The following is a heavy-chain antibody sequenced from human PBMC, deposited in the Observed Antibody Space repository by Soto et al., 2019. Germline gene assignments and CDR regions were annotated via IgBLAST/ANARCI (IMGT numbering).Heavy chain of an antibody. CDR3: ARGFGRFNY. V-gene: IGHV3-48*03. D-gene: IGHD3-10*01. Sequence: EVQLLESGGGLVQPGGSLRLSCGVSGFTFNDFAMIWVRQAPGKGLEWLAYIDGSGTTKKYADAVRGRSTISRDNPNNSLLLQICSLSAADPAIFYCARGFGRFNYWGQGTLVSVSS. CDR1: GFTFNDFA. CDR2: IDGSGTTK. J-gene: IGHJ4*02.